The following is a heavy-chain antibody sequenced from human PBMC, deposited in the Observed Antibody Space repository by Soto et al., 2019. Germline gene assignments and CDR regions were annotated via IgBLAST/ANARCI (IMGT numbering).Heavy chain of an antibody. D-gene: IGHD3-16*01. CDR2: IKSKTDGGTT. Sequence: GGSLRLSCAGSGFTVSNAWMSWVRQAPGEGLEWVGRIKSKTDGGTTDYAAPVKGRFTISSDDSKNTLYLQMNSLKTEDTAVYYCTTNKPSGDYIWGSYRPHDYWGQGTLVTVSS. J-gene: IGHJ4*02. CDR3: TTNKPSGDYIWGSYRPHDY. CDR1: GFTVSNAW. V-gene: IGHV3-15*01.